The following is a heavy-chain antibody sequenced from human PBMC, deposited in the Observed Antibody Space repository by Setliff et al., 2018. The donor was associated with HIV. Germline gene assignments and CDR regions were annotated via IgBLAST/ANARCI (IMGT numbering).Heavy chain of an antibody. CDR3: AADTGFYFDSTGYSTAFDI. CDR1: GDSINSGDSY. Sequence: SETLSLTCTVSGDSINSGDSYWTWIRQLPGKGLEWIGHIYTSGNADYNPSLKSRLSISVDTSKKHFSLKLSSVTAADTAVYYCAADTGFYFDSTGYSTAFDIWGPGTMVTVSS. D-gene: IGHD3-22*01. J-gene: IGHJ3*02. CDR2: IYTSGNA. V-gene: IGHV4-31*03.